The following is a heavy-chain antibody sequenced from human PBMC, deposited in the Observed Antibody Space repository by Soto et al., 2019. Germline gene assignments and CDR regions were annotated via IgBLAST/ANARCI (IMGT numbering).Heavy chain of an antibody. J-gene: IGHJ4*02. CDR1: GDSVSSNSAA. Sequence: SPTLSLTCAISGDSVSSNSAAWNWIRQSPSRGLEWLGRTYYRSKWYNDYAVSVKSRITINPDTSKNQFSLQLNSVTPEATAVYYCARGYDPVWGRSRPLYYFHYWGQGTLVAVYS. V-gene: IGHV6-1*01. CDR2: TYYRSKWYN. D-gene: IGHD3-16*02. CDR3: ARGYDPVWGRSRPLYYFHY.